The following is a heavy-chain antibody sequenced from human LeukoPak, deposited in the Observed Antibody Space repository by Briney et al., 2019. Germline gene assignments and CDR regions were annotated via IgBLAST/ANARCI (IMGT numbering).Heavy chain of an antibody. CDR1: GFTFDDYA. CDR3: AKGGYCSSTSCYPFDY. V-gene: IGHV3-9*01. D-gene: IGHD2-2*01. J-gene: IGHJ4*02. Sequence: GGSLRLSCAASGFTFDDYAMHWVRQAPGKGLEWVSGISWNRGSIGYADSVKGRFTISRDNAKNSLYLQMNSLRAEDTALYYCAKGGYCSSTSCYPFDYWGQGTLVTVSS. CDR2: ISWNRGSI.